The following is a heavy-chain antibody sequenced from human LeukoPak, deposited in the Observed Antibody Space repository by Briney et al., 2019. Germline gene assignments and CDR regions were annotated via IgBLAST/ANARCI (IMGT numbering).Heavy chain of an antibody. J-gene: IGHJ5*02. V-gene: IGHV4-59*01. CDR1: GGSISTFY. CDR3: AREYHP. CDR2: IDYSGST. Sequence: SETLSLTCIVSGGSISTFYWSWIRQPPGKGLEWIGYIDYSGSTSYNPSLKGRVTISVDTSKNQFSLKLTSVTAADTAVYYCAREYHPWGQGTLVTVSA.